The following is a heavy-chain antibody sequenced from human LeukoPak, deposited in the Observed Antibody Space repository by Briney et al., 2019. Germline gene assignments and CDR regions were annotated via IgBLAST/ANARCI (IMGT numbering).Heavy chain of an antibody. Sequence: PGGSLRLSCAASGFTFSSYSMNWVRQAPGKGLEWVSSISSSSSYIYYADSVKGRFTISRDNAKNSLYLQMNSLRAEDTAVYYCARWIYGSGSKRYFDYWGQGTLVTVSS. CDR1: GFTFSSYS. CDR3: ARWIYGSGSKRYFDY. J-gene: IGHJ4*02. CDR2: ISSSSSYI. D-gene: IGHD3-10*01. V-gene: IGHV3-21*01.